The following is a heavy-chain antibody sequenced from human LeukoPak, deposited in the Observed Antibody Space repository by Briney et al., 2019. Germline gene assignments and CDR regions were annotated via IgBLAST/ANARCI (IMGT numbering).Heavy chain of an antibody. Sequence: PSETLSLTCSVSGGSIRSSSYYWAWIRQPPGEGLEWIGSIYSSGFTSYKPSLKSRLTISVDTSKNQFSLKLSSVTAADTAVYYCARAPLSYYDFWSGTLFDYWGQGTLVTVSS. CDR3: ARAPLSYYDFWSGTLFDY. CDR2: IYSSGFT. D-gene: IGHD3-3*01. V-gene: IGHV4-39*07. CDR1: GGSIRSSSYY. J-gene: IGHJ4*02.